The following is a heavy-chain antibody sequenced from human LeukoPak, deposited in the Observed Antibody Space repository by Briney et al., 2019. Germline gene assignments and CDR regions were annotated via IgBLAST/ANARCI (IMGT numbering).Heavy chain of an antibody. CDR2: IYSGGST. Sequence: PGGSLRLSCAASGFTVSSNYMSWVRQAPGRGLEWVSVIYSGGSTYYADSVKGRFTISRDNSKNTLYLQMNSLRAEDTAVYYCATVILGWFDPWGQGTLVTVSS. CDR3: ATVILGWFDP. J-gene: IGHJ5*02. CDR1: GFTVSSNY. D-gene: IGHD2-21*01. V-gene: IGHV3-66*01.